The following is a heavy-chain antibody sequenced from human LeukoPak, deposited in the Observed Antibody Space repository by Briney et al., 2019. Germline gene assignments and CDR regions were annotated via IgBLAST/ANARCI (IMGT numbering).Heavy chain of an antibody. Sequence: GGSLRLSCAASGFTFSSYAMSWVRQAPGKGRECVSAISGSGGSTYYADSVKGRFTISRDNSKNTLYLQMNSLRAEDTAVYYCAQPADDTLTGYSNYWGQGTLVTVSS. D-gene: IGHD3-9*01. CDR1: GFTFSSYA. V-gene: IGHV3-23*01. CDR3: AQPADDTLTGYSNY. J-gene: IGHJ4*02. CDR2: ISGSGGST.